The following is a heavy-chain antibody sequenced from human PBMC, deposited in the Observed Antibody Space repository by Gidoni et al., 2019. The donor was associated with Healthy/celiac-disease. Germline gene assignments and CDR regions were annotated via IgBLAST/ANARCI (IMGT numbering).Heavy chain of an antibody. CDR2: IYPGDSDT. V-gene: IGHV5-51*01. CDR1: GYSFTSYW. D-gene: IGHD2-15*01. CDR3: ARHIKGWSGYYYYYGMDV. J-gene: IGHJ6*02. Sequence: EVQLVQSGAEVKKPGESLKISCKGSGYSFTSYWIGWVRQMPGKGLEWMGIIYPGDSDTRYSPSFQGQVTISADKSISTAYLQWSSLKASDTAMYYCARHIKGWSGYYYYYGMDVWGQGTTVTVSS.